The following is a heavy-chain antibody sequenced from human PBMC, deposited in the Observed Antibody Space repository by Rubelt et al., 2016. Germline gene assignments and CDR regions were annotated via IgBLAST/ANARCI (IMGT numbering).Heavy chain of an antibody. CDR1: GFTFSSYA. CDR2: ISSDGSNK. Sequence: SGGGVVQPGRSLRLSCAASGFTFSSYAMHWVRQAPGKGLEWVAVISSDGSNKYYADSVKGRFTISRDNSKNTLYLQMNSLRAEDTAVYYCARGGEWLSPYYYYYGMDVWGQGTTVTVSS. D-gene: IGHD3-3*01. J-gene: IGHJ6*02. V-gene: IGHV3-30*04. CDR3: ARGGEWLSPYYYYYGMDV.